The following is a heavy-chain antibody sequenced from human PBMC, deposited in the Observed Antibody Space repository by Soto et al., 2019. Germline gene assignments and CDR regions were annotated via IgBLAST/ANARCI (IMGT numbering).Heavy chain of an antibody. CDR3: ATDCSGGSCNFDY. D-gene: IGHD2-15*01. J-gene: IGHJ4*02. V-gene: IGHV1-2*02. CDR2: INPNSGGT. Sequence: GASVKVSCKGSGYTFTGYYMHWVRQAPGQGLEWMGWINPNSGGTNYAQKFQGRVTMTRDTSISTAYMELSRLRSDDTAVYYCATDCSGGSCNFDYWGQGTLVTVSS. CDR1: GYTFTGYY.